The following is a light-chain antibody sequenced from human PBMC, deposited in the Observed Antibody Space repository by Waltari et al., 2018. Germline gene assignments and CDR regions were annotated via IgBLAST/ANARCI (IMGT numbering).Light chain of an antibody. V-gene: IGKV1-39*01. Sequence: DIQMTQSPSSLSASIGDRVTITCRASQSISMYLNWYQQKPGKVPKLLIYAASNLQSGVPSRFSASGSGTEFTLTISSLQPEDFATYYCQQTYTSPRVTFGPGTKVDI. CDR2: AAS. J-gene: IGKJ3*01. CDR3: QQTYTSPRVT. CDR1: QSISMY.